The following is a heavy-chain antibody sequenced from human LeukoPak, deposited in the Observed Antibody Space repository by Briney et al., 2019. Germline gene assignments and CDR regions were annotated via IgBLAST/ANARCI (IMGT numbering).Heavy chain of an antibody. CDR3: ATAADIVVVPAARKKDAFDI. V-gene: IGHV3-48*04. J-gene: IGHJ3*02. CDR1: GFTFSSYS. D-gene: IGHD2-2*01. Sequence: GGSLRLSCAASGFTFSSYSMNWVRQAPGKGLEWVSYISNIGKTIYYADSVKGRFTISRDNAKNSLYLQMNSLRAEDTAVYYCATAADIVVVPAARKKDAFDIWGQGTMVTVSS. CDR2: ISNIGKTI.